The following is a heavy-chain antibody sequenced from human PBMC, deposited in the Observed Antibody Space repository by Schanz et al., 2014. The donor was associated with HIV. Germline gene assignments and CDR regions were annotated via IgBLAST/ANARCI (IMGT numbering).Heavy chain of an antibody. CDR3: AKGTFLAADGHDAFDI. D-gene: IGHD6-13*01. Sequence: DVNLVESGGGLVQPGGSLRLSCTASGFPFNHHALMWVRQSPGKGLEWVSGISWNSGSIGYADTVKGRFTISRDNAKNSLYLQMNSLRPEDTALYYCAKGTFLAADGHDAFDIWGQGTMVTVSS. CDR2: ISWNSGSI. CDR1: GFPFNHHA. V-gene: IGHV3-9*01. J-gene: IGHJ3*02.